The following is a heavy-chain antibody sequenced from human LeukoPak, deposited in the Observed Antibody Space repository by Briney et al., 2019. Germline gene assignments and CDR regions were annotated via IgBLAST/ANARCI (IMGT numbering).Heavy chain of an antibody. CDR2: ISSNGDFT. CDR1: GFSFSSSA. D-gene: IGHD4-17*01. Sequence: GGSLRLSCGASGFSFSSSAMHWVRQAPGKGLEYVSAISSNGDFTYYVDSVKGRFIISRDNSKNTIYLQLGGLRDEDTAVYYCARGTGDNLYNWFDSWGQGTLVTVSS. V-gene: IGHV3-64*02. CDR3: ARGTGDNLYNWFDS. J-gene: IGHJ5*01.